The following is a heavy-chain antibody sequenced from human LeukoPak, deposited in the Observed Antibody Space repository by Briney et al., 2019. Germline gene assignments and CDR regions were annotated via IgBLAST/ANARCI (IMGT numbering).Heavy chain of an antibody. CDR1: GGTFSSYA. CDR3: ARGPLGYCSSTSCPPPSNYYYYMDV. Sequence: SVKVSCKASGGTFSSYAISWVRQAPGQGLEWMGGIIPIFGAANYAQKFQGRVTITADESTSTAYMELSSLRSEDTAVYYCARGPLGYCSSTSCPPPSNYYYYMDVWGKGTTVTVSS. V-gene: IGHV1-69*01. CDR2: IIPIFGAA. D-gene: IGHD2-2*01. J-gene: IGHJ6*03.